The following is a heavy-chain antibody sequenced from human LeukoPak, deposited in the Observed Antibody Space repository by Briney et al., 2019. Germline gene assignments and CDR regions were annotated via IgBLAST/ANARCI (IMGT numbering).Heavy chain of an antibody. CDR3: ARGVYSYGYYYYYMDV. CDR1: GGSISSGSYY. D-gene: IGHD5-18*01. J-gene: IGHJ6*03. V-gene: IGHV4-61*02. CDR2: IYTSGST. Sequence: PSETLSLTCTVSGGSISSGSYYWSWIREPAGKGLEWIGRIYTSGSTNYNPSLKSRVTISVDTSKNQFSLKLSSVTAADTAVYYCARGVYSYGYYYYYMDVWGKGTTVTVSS.